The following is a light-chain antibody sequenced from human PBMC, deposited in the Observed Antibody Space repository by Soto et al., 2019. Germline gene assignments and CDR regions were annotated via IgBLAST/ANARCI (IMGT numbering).Light chain of an antibody. CDR3: QQYETYSRT. V-gene: IGKV1-5*01. CDR1: QSISAT. Sequence: DIQMTHSPSTLSASVVDRVTITFRSSQSISATLAWYQQKPGKAPKLLMFEASSLERGVPSRFSGSGSGTEFSLTISSLQPDDFATYYCQQYETYSRTFGQGTKVDIK. J-gene: IGKJ1*01. CDR2: EAS.